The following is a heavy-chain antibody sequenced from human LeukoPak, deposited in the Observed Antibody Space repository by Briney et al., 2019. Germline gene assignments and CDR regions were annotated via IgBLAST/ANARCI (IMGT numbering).Heavy chain of an antibody. V-gene: IGHV4-34*01. CDR1: GGSFSGYY. CDR2: INHSGST. J-gene: IGHJ4*02. CDR3: ARYDFNKYFDY. D-gene: IGHD3-3*01. Sequence: SETLSLTCAVYGGSFSGYYWSWIRQPPGKGLEWIGEINHSGSTNYNPSLKSRVTISVDTSKNQFSLKLSSVTAADTAVYYCARYDFNKYFDYWGQGTLVTVSS.